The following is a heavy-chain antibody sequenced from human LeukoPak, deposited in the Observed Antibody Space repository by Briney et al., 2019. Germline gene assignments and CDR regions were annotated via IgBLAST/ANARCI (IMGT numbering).Heavy chain of an antibody. CDR2: MNPNSGNT. V-gene: IGHV1-8*02. J-gene: IGHJ6*02. CDR3: ARELAPSYYGMDV. D-gene: IGHD6-6*01. Sequence: ASVKVSCKASGYTFTGYYMHWVRQATGQGLEWMGWMNPNSGNTGYAQKFQGRVTMTRNTSISTAYMELSSLRSEDTAVYYCARELAPSYYGMDVWGQGTTVTVSS. CDR1: GYTFTGYY.